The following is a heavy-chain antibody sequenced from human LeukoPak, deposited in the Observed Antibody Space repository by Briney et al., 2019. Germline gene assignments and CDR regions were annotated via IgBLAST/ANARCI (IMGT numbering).Heavy chain of an antibody. J-gene: IGHJ4*02. V-gene: IGHV4-38-2*02. CDR3: ARDQAVFYYFDY. Sequence: PSETLSLTCTVSGYSISSGYYWGWIRQPPGKGLEWIGSIYHSGSTYYNPSLKSRVTISVDTSKNQFSLKLSSVTAADTAVYYCARDQAVFYYFDYWGQGTLVTVSS. CDR1: GYSISSGYY. D-gene: IGHD2-15*01. CDR2: IYHSGST.